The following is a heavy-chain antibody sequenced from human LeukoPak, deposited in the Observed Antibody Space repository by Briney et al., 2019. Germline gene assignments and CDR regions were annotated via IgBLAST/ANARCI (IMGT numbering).Heavy chain of an antibody. CDR3: TTGMTLRFLGWLGSYYYMDV. J-gene: IGHJ6*03. CDR2: IKSKTDGGTT. Sequence: GGSLRLSCAASGFTFSNAWMSWVRQAPGKGLEWGGRIKSKTDGGTTDYAAPVKGRFTISRDDSKNTLYLQMNSLKTEDTAVYYCTTGMTLRFLGWLGSYYYMDVWGKGTTVTVSS. CDR1: GFTFSNAW. V-gene: IGHV3-15*01. D-gene: IGHD3-3*01.